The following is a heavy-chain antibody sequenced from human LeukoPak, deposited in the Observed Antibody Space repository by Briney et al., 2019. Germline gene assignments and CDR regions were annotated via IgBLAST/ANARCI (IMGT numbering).Heavy chain of an antibody. D-gene: IGHD1-26*01. J-gene: IGHJ4*02. V-gene: IGHV3-7*03. Sequence: PGGSLRLSCAASGSTFSSYWMSWVRQAPGKGLEWLANISQDGSERYYVDSVKGRFTISRDNAKNSLYLQMNSLRAQDTAIYYCARDTAGVDYWGQGTLVTVSP. CDR2: ISQDGSER. CDR1: GSTFSSYW. CDR3: ARDTAGVDY.